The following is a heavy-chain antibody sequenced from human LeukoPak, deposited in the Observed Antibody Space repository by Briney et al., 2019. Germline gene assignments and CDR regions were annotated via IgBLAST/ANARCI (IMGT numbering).Heavy chain of an antibody. CDR1: GGSISSSSYY. CDR3: ARRISSEHAVVTPGHFDY. D-gene: IGHD4-23*01. V-gene: IGHV4-39*01. J-gene: IGHJ4*02. Sequence: SETLSLTCTVSGGSISSSSYYWGWIRQPPGKGLEWIGSIYYSGSTYYNPSLKSRVTISVDTSKNQFSLKLSSVTAADTAVYYCARRISSEHAVVTPGHFDYWGQGTLVTVSS. CDR2: IYYSGST.